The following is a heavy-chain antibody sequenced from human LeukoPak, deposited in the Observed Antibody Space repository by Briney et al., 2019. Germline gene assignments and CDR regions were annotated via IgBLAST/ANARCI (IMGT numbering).Heavy chain of an antibody. CDR3: ATPDILTGYFLNY. Sequence: PGRSLRLSCAASGFTFSSYAMHWMRQAPGKGLEWMGGFDPEDGETIYAQKFQGRVTMTEDTSTDTAYMELSSLRSEDTAVYYCATPDILTGYFLNYWGQGTLVTVSS. CDR2: FDPEDGET. D-gene: IGHD3-9*01. CDR1: GFTFSSYA. V-gene: IGHV1-24*01. J-gene: IGHJ4*02.